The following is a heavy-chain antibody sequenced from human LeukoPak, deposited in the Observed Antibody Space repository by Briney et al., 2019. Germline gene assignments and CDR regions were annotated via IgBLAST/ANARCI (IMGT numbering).Heavy chain of an antibody. J-gene: IGHJ6*03. CDR3: AREVGLRGDYCMDV. V-gene: IGHV3-21*01. CDR1: GFTFSSHS. D-gene: IGHD5/OR15-5a*01. Sequence: PGGSLRLSCAASGFTFSSHSMNWVRQAPGKGLEWVSSISSSSSYIYYADSVKGRFTISRDNAKNSLYLQMNSLRAEDTAVYYCAREVGLRGDYCMDVWGKGTTVTVSS. CDR2: ISSSSSYI.